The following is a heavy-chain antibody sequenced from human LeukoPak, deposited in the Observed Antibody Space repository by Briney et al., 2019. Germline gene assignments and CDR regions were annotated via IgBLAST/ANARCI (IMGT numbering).Heavy chain of an antibody. J-gene: IGHJ3*02. V-gene: IGHV3-11*05. Sequence: GGSLRLSCAASGFTFSSYSMSWIRQAPGKGLEWVSYISSSSSYTNYADSVKGRFTISRDNAKNSLYLQMNSLRAEDTAVYYCARGRYHDYGDYVVAFDIWGQGTMVTVSS. CDR3: ARGRYHDYGDYVVAFDI. CDR2: ISSSSSYT. D-gene: IGHD4-17*01. CDR1: GFTFSSYS.